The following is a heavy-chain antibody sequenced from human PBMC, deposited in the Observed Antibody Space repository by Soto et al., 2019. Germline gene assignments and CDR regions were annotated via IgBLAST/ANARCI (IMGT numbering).Heavy chain of an antibody. Sequence: GESLRISCKGSGYSFPNYWVGWVRQMPGKGLEWMGIIYPGDSDTRCQPSFQGQVTISADKSISTAYRQWSRLKASDTATYYWARNPYGDYDAMYVWGQGTTVTV. CDR2: IYPGDSDT. CDR1: GYSFPNYW. D-gene: IGHD4-17*01. V-gene: IGHV5-51*01. J-gene: IGHJ6*02. CDR3: ARNPYGDYDAMYV.